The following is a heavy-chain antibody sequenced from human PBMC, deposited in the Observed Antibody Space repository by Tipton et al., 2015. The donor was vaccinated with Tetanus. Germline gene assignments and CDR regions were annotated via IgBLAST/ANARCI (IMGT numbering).Heavy chain of an antibody. CDR3: ARDYTSYYAYYGMDV. J-gene: IGHJ6*02. CDR1: GFTFGHHA. CDR2: ILYGGNYK. Sequence: SLRLSCVGYGFTFGHHALHWVRQAPGKGLEWVALILYGGNYKHYDDSVKGRVTISRDDSRNVVYLQMNSLRAEDTAVYYCARDYTSYYAYYGMDVWGQGTTVTVSS. V-gene: IGHV3-30*04. D-gene: IGHD3-16*01.